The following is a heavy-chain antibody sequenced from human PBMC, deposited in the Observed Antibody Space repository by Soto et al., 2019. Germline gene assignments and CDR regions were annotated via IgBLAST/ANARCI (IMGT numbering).Heavy chain of an antibody. CDR3: ARRGNYYDSSGYRTFDY. J-gene: IGHJ4*02. V-gene: IGHV1-18*01. CDR2: ISAYNGNT. Sequence: ASVKVSCKASGYTFTSYGISWVRQAPGQGLEWMGWISAYNGNTNYAQKLQGRVTMTTDTSTSTAYMELRSLRSDDTAAYYCARRGNYYDSSGYRTFDYWGQGTLVTVSS. CDR1: GYTFTSYG. D-gene: IGHD3-22*01.